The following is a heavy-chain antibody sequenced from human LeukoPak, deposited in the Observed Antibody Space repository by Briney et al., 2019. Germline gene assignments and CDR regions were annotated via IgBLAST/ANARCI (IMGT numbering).Heavy chain of an antibody. CDR3: ARGLPTYYYDSSGYYYGFDY. V-gene: IGHV1-18*01. J-gene: IGHJ4*02. CDR2: ISAYNGNT. CDR1: GYTFTSYG. D-gene: IGHD3-22*01. Sequence: ASVKVSCKASGYTFTSYGISWVRQAPGQGLEWMGWISAYNGNTNYAQKLQGRVTMTTDTSTSTAYMELRSLRSDDTAVYYCARGLPTYYYDSSGYYYGFDYWAREPWSPSPQ.